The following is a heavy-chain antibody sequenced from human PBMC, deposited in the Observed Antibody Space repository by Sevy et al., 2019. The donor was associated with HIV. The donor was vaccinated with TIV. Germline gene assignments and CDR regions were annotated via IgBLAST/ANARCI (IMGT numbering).Heavy chain of an antibody. CDR1: GFTFDDYA. V-gene: IGHV3-9*01. J-gene: IGHJ4*02. CDR3: VKVHAGSSLYSYFDY. Sequence: GGSLRLSCAGSGFTFDDYAMHWVRQGPGKGLEWVSGISWNSGNIGYADPVKGRFTISRDNAKNSLWLHMNSLRAEDTALYYCVKVHAGSSLYSYFDYWGQGTLVTVSS. CDR2: ISWNSGNI. D-gene: IGHD6-13*01.